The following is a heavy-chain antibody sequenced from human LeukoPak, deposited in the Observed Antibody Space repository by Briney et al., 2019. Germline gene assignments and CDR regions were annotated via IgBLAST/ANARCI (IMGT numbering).Heavy chain of an antibody. CDR3: AKSTTGYSFGAFDI. D-gene: IGHD3-9*01. Sequence: GGSLRLSCAASGFTFSSYAMSWVRQAPGKGPEWVSAISNSGGTTKYVDSVKGRFTISRDNSENTLYVQMNSLRAEDTAVYYCAKSTTGYSFGAFDIWGQGTMVTVSS. V-gene: IGHV3-23*01. J-gene: IGHJ3*02. CDR1: GFTFSSYA. CDR2: ISNSGGTT.